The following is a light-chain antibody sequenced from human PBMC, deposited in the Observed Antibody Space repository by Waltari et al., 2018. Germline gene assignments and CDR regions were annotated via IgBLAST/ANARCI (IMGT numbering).Light chain of an antibody. CDR3: QQYYSVPLT. CDR2: WAS. Sequence: DIVMTQSPDSLAVSLGERATINCKSSQTISYSSNNKNDLAWYQKKPGQPPRLLISWASSRESGVPDRFSGSGSGTDFTLTISSLQVEDVAIYYCQQYYSVPLTFGQGTKVGIK. J-gene: IGKJ1*01. V-gene: IGKV4-1*01. CDR1: QTISYSSNNKND.